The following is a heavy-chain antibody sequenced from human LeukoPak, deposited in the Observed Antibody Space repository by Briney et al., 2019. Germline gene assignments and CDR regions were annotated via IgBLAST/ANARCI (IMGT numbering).Heavy chain of an antibody. J-gene: IGHJ4*02. CDR1: GFTFDDYA. V-gene: IGHV3-9*01. CDR3: AKDQQAVAGFFDY. CDR2: ISWNCGSI. Sequence: GRSLRLSCAASGFTFDDYAMRWVRQAPGNGLEWVSGISWNCGSIGYADSVKGRFTISRDNAKNSLYLQMNSLRAEDTALYYCAKDQQAVAGFFDYWGQGTLVTVSS. D-gene: IGHD6-19*01.